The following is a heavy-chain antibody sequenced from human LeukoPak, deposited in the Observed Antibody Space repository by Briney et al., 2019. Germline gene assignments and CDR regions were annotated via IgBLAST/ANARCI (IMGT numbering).Heavy chain of an antibody. CDR2: ISAHYGNT. D-gene: IGHD2-15*01. CDR1: GYIFTRYG. CDR3: ARDFFHGHCSGLSCFLLDY. Sequence: GASVKVSCKASGYIFTRYGISWVRQAPGQGLEWMGWISAHYGNTNYAQKFQDRVTMTTDTSTNTAYMELRRLRPDDTAVYYCARDFFHGHCSGLSCFLLDYWGQGSLVTVSS. J-gene: IGHJ4*02. V-gene: IGHV1-18*04.